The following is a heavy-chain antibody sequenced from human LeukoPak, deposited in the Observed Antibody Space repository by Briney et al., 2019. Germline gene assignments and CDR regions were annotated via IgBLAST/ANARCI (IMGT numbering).Heavy chain of an antibody. CDR1: GGSFSGYY. CDR3: ATKYYCSGGSCPTHFDY. D-gene: IGHD2-15*01. CDR2: INHSGST. J-gene: IGHJ4*02. V-gene: IGHV4-34*01. Sequence: PSETLSLTCAVYGGSFSGYYWSWIRQPTGKGLEWIGEINHSGSTNYNPSLKSRVTISVDTSKNQFSLKLSSVTAADTAVYYCATKYYCSGGSCPTHFDYWGQGTLVTVSS.